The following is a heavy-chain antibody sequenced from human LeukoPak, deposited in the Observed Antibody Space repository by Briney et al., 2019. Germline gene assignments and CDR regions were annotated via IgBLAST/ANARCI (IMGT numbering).Heavy chain of an antibody. CDR2: IYYSGST. Sequence: SETLSLTCTVSGGSISSSSYYWGWIRQPPGKGLEWIGSIYYSGSTNYNPSLKSRVTISVDTSKNQFSLKLSSVTAADTAVYYCARFSRLRSRTFLTGYYGFFDYWGQGTLVTVSS. D-gene: IGHD3-9*01. CDR1: GGSISSSSYY. V-gene: IGHV4-39*07. J-gene: IGHJ4*02. CDR3: ARFSRLRSRTFLTGYYGFFDY.